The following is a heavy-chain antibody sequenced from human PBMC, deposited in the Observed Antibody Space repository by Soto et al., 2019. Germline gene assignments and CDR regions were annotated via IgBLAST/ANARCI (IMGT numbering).Heavy chain of an antibody. J-gene: IGHJ4*02. Sequence: ASVKVSCKASGYSFITYGISWVRQAPGQGLEWMGWISPNNGNTNYAQKLQGRVTMTTDTSTSTAYMELWSLGSDDTAVYYCARADPTTGTTVYFDYWGQGTLVTVSS. CDR2: ISPNNGNT. CDR3: ARADPTTGTTVYFDY. D-gene: IGHD1-1*01. CDR1: GYSFITYG. V-gene: IGHV1-18*01.